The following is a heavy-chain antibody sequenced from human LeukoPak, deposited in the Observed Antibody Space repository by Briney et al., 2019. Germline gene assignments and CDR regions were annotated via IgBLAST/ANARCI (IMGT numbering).Heavy chain of an antibody. V-gene: IGHV3-48*03. D-gene: IGHD1-26*01. CDR1: GFSFSDHE. J-gene: IGHJ4*02. CDR2: LSSSGNA. CDR3: ASGRGSYSPDY. Sequence: PGGSLRLSCAASGFSFSDHEMNWVRQAPGEGLEWVSYLSSSGNAYYADSVKGRFTISRDNSKNSLYLQMTSLRAEDTAAYYCASGRGSYSPDYWGQGTLVTVSS.